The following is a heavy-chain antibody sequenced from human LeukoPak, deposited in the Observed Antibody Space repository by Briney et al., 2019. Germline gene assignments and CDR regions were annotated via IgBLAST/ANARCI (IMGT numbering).Heavy chain of an antibody. CDR1: GFTYSSYA. CDR2: ISGSGGST. Sequence: GGSLRLPCAASGFTYSSYAMSWVRQAPGKGLEWVSAISGSGGSTYYADSVKGRFTISRDNSKNTLYLQMDSLRAEDTAVYYCAKEYSGSYSGDYWGQGTLVTVSS. D-gene: IGHD1-26*01. J-gene: IGHJ4*02. CDR3: AKEYSGSYSGDY. V-gene: IGHV3-23*01.